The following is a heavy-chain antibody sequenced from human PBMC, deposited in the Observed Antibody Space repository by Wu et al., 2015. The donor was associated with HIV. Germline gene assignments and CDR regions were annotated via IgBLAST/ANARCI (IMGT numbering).Heavy chain of an antibody. CDR2: INHNGST. J-gene: IGHJ4*01. CDR3: ARALYDILTWLCPPYFDY. V-gene: IGHV4-34*01. D-gene: IGHD3-9*01. Sequence: QVQLQQWGAGLLKPSETLSLTCAVYGGSFSGYSWNWIRQPPGKGLEWIGEINHNGSTNYNPSLKSRVTISLDTSKNQFSLKVSSVTAADTAVYYCARALYDILTWLCPPYFDY. CDR1: GGSFSGYS.